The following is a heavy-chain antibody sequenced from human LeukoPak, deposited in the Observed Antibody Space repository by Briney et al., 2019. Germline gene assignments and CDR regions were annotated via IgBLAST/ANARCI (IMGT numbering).Heavy chain of an antibody. V-gene: IGHV3-13*05. J-gene: IGHJ6*04. Sequence: GGSLRLSCAASGFTFSSYVMHWVRQATGKGLEWVSAIGTAGDPYYPGSVKGRFTISRENAKNSLYLQMNSLRAGDTAVYYCARGAGCSSTSCSIDYYGMDVWGKGTTVTVSS. CDR3: ARGAGCSSTSCSIDYYGMDV. D-gene: IGHD2-2*01. CDR1: GFTFSSYV. CDR2: IGTAGDP.